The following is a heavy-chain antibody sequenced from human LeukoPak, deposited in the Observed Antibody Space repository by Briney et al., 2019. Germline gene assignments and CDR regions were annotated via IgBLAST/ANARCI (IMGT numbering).Heavy chain of an antibody. CDR2: IKQDGSEK. CDR3: ARDSTAMVFHCYYYYMDV. V-gene: IGHV3-7*01. CDR1: GFTFSSYW. D-gene: IGHD5-18*01. Sequence: PGGSLRLSCAASGFTFSSYWMSWVRQAPGKGLEWVANIKQDGSEKYYVDSVKGRFTISRDNAKNSLYLQMNSLRAEDTAVYYCARDSTAMVFHCYYYYMDVWGKGTTVTVSS. J-gene: IGHJ6*03.